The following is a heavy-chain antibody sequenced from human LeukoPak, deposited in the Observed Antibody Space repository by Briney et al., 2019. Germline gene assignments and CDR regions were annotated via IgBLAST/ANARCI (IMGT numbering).Heavy chain of an antibody. CDR3: ATSHQDYDFWSGYFY. V-gene: IGHV1-69*05. J-gene: IGHJ4*02. Sequence: GSSVKVSCKASGGTFSSYAISWVRQAPGQGLEWMGRFIPIFGTANYAQKFQGRVTITTDESTSTAYMELSSLRSEDTAVYYCATSHQDYDFWSGYFYWGQGTLVTVSS. CDR2: FIPIFGTA. D-gene: IGHD3-3*01. CDR1: GGTFSSYA.